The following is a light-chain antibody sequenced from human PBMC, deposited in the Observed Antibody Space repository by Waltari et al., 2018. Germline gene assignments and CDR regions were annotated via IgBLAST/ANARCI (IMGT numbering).Light chain of an antibody. CDR1: QSVSSNY. J-gene: IGKJ3*01. CDR2: GAS. V-gene: IGKV3-20*01. CDR3: QQYGSSPLT. Sequence: EIVLTQSPGTLSLSPGEGATLSCRASQSVSSNYLTWYQQKPGQAPRLLIYGASSRATGIPDRFSSSGSGTDFTLIISRLEPEDFAVYYCQQYGSSPLTFGPGTKVDIK.